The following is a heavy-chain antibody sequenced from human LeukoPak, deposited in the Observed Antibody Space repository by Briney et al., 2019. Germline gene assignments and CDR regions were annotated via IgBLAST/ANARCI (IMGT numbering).Heavy chain of an antibody. J-gene: IGHJ4*02. CDR1: GFTFSSFA. CDR2: ISGSGSST. CDR3: AKGISRYCSGGTCYFDY. D-gene: IGHD2-15*01. Sequence: GGSLRLSCAASGFTFSSFAMSWVRQAPGKGLEWVSGISGSGSSTYYADSVKGQFTISRDNSKNTLFLQMNSLRAEDMALHYCAKGISRYCSGGTCYFDYWGQGTLVTVSS. V-gene: IGHV3-23*01.